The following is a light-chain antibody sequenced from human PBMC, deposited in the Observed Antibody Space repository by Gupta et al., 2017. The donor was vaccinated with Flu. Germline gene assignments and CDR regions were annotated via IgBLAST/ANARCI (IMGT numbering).Light chain of an antibody. CDR1: SSNIGSNH. CDR2: RSN. J-gene: IGLJ3*02. Sequence: QSVLTQPPSPSGTPGQRVTISCSGSSSNIGSNHVYWYQLLPGTAPKLLMYRSNQRPSGVPDRFSGSKSGTSASLAISGLQSEDEADYYCATWDDSLSGHWVFGGGTKLTVL. V-gene: IGLV1-47*01. CDR3: ATWDDSLSGHWV.